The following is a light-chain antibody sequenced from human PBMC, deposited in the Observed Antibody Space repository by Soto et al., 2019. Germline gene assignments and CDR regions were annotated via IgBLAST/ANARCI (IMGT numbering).Light chain of an antibody. CDR2: DVS. CDR1: SSDVGVYNY. CDR3: CSYAGSYSYV. J-gene: IGLJ1*01. Sequence: QSVLNQPRSVSGSPGQSVTISCTGTSSDVGVYNYVSWYQQHPGKAPKLMIYDVSKRPSGVPDRFSDSKSGNTASLTISGLQAEDEADYYCCSYAGSYSYVFGTGTKVTVL. V-gene: IGLV2-11*01.